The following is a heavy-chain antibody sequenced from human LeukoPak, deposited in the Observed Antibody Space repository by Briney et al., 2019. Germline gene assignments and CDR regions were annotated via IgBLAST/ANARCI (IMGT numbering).Heavy chain of an antibody. CDR3: AREVILGYYYMDV. J-gene: IGHJ6*03. CDR1: GGSFSRSF. D-gene: IGHD3-10*01. V-gene: IGHV4-34*01. Sequence: SETLSLTCAVYGGSFSRSFWSWIRQPPGKGLEWIGEINHSGSTNYNPSLKSRVTISVDPSKSQFSLNLSSVTAADTAVYYCAREVILGYYYMDVWDKGTTVTVSS. CDR2: INHSGST.